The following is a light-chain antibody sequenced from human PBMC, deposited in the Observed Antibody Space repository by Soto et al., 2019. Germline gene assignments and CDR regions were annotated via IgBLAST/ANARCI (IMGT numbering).Light chain of an antibody. CDR2: DAS. V-gene: IGKV1-39*01. J-gene: IGKJ3*01. CDR3: QQSFSIPFT. Sequence: DIRMTQSPSSLSATVGDRVTITFRASQTIGKYLNWYQQQPGKVPKLLIYDASYLQSGVPSRFSGSESGTDFTLNISDLRPEDFATYYCQQSFSIPFTFGPGTKVDIK. CDR1: QTIGKY.